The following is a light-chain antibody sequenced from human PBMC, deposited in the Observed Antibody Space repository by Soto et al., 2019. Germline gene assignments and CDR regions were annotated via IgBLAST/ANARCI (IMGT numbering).Light chain of an antibody. J-gene: IGKJ1*01. CDR3: QHYGASPWT. V-gene: IGKV3-20*01. Sequence: EIVLTQSPGTLSSSPGERATLSCRASQSVSSSHLAWYQQKPGQAPRLLISGASSRATGIPDRFTGSGSGTDFTLTISRLEPEDFAVYYCQHYGASPWTFGQGTTGDIK. CDR2: GAS. CDR1: QSVSSSH.